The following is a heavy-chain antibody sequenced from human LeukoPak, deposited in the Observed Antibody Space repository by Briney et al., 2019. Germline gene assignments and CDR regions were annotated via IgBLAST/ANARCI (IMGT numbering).Heavy chain of an antibody. Sequence: ASVKVSCKASGYTFTSYYMHWVRQAPGQGLEWMGIINPSGGSTSYAQKFQGRVTMTRDTSTSTVYMELSSLRSEDTAVYYCVRDSESSSGSYLGDIDYYYYYGMDVWGKGTTVTVSS. J-gene: IGHJ6*04. D-gene: IGHD3-10*01. CDR3: VRDSESSSGSYLGDIDYYYYYGMDV. CDR1: GYTFTSYY. V-gene: IGHV1-46*01. CDR2: INPSGGST.